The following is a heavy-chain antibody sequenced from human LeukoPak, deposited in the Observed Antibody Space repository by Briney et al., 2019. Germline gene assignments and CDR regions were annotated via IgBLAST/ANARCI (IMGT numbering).Heavy chain of an antibody. V-gene: IGHV3-49*03. CDR3: TRDRPRYDYGDYRDTFDI. Sequence: GGSLRLSSSASGFTFGDYAMNWFRQAPGKGLEWVGFIRSKAYGCTTEYAASVKGRFTISRDDSKSIAYLQMNSLKIEDTGLYYCTRDRPRYDYGDYRDTFDIWGQGTMVTVSS. J-gene: IGHJ3*02. D-gene: IGHD4-17*01. CDR1: GFTFGDYA. CDR2: IRSKAYGCTT.